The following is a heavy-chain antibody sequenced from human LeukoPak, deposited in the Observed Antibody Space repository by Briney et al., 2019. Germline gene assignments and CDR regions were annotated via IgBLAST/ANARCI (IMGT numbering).Heavy chain of an antibody. CDR3: AKDLNGDYDVAFDY. D-gene: IGHD4-17*01. CDR2: IKQDGSEK. Sequence: PGGSLRLSCAASGFTFSSYWMSWVRQAPGKGLEWVANIKQDGSEKYYVDSVKGRFTISRDNAKNTLYLQMNSLRAEDTAVYYCAKDLNGDYDVAFDYWGQGTLVTVSS. CDR1: GFTFSSYW. J-gene: IGHJ4*02. V-gene: IGHV3-7*01.